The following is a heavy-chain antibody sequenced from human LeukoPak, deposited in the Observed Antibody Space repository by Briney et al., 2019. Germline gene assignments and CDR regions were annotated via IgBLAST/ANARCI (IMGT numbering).Heavy chain of an antibody. D-gene: IGHD4-17*01. CDR2: ISSSSSYI. V-gene: IGHV3-21*01. CDR1: GFTFSSYS. Sequence: GGSLRLSCAAFGFTFSSYSMNWVRQAPGKGLEWVSSISSSSSYIYYADSVKGRFTISRDNAKNSLYLQMNSLRAEDTAVYYCARDPTTVTTYNWFDPWGQGTLVTVSS. CDR3: ARDPTTVTTYNWFDP. J-gene: IGHJ5*02.